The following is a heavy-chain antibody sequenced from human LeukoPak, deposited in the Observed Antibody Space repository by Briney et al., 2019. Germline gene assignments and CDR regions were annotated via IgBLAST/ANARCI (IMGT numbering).Heavy chain of an antibody. V-gene: IGHV3-7*01. Sequence: PGGSLRLSCAASGFTFSSYWMSWVRQAPGKGLEWVANIKQDGSEKYHVDSVKGRFTISRDTAKNSLDLKMNCLRAADTAVYYCASRDLFLGFSRWGQGALVTVSS. CDR1: GFTFSSYW. J-gene: IGHJ4*02. D-gene: IGHD3-10*01. CDR3: ASRDLFLGFSR. CDR2: IKQDGSEK.